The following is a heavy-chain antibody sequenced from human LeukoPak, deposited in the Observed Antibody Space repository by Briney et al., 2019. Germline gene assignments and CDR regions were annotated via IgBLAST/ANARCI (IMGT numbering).Heavy chain of an antibody. J-gene: IGHJ4*02. D-gene: IGHD1-26*01. CDR1: GFTFSDYT. Sequence: GGSLRLSCAASGFTFSDYTMYWVRQGPGKGLEWVSGISASGGSTYYTDSLKGRLTISRDNSKNTLYLQMNSLRAEDTAVYYCARALRIYYYFDYWGQRTLVTVSS. CDR2: ISASGGST. CDR3: ARALRIYYYFDY. V-gene: IGHV3-23*01.